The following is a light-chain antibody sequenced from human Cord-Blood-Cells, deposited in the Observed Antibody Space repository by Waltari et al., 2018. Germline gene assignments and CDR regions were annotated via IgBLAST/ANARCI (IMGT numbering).Light chain of an antibody. CDR2: EGS. CDR1: SSDVGSYNL. Sequence: QSALTPPASVSGSPGQSITISCTGTSSDVGSYNLVPWFQQNPGKAPKLMIYEGSKRPSGVSNRFAGSKSGNTASLTISGLQAEDEADYYCCSYAGSSTPNWVFGGGTKLTVL. V-gene: IGLV2-23*01. CDR3: CSYAGSSTPNWV. J-gene: IGLJ3*02.